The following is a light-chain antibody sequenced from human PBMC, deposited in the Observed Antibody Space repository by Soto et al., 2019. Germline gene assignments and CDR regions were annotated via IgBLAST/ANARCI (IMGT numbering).Light chain of an antibody. Sequence: QSHSSLSASVGEVGAITCLASLTIGHSLSWFQQKAGKPPTLLIYGASALQRGVPARFSGSGSGTDFTFTISSLQPEDIATYYCQLYDNRPLTSGGGAKVDI. J-gene: IGKJ4*01. CDR2: GAS. CDR3: QLYDNRPLT. V-gene: IGKV1-33*01. CDR1: LTIGHS.